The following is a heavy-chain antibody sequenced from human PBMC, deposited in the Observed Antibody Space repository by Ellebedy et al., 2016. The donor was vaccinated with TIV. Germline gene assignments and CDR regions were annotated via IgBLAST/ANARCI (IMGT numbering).Heavy chain of an antibody. J-gene: IGHJ3*02. CDR1: GLTFSSHA. CDR3: ARDPVGVGPAFDI. V-gene: IGHV3-23*01. CDR2: ISGSGCNT. Sequence: PGGSLRLSCAASGLTFSSHAMSWVRQAPGKGLEWVSSISGSGCNTYYADSVKGRFTISRDDSKDTLYLQVNSLRAEDTAFYYCARDPVGVGPAFDIWGQGTMVTVSS. D-gene: IGHD4-23*01.